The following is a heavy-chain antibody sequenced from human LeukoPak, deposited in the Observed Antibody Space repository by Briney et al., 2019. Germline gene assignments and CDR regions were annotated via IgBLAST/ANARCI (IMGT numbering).Heavy chain of an antibody. D-gene: IGHD2-15*01. CDR1: GFTFTNSL. CDR2: LSYDGTE. V-gene: IGHV3-30-3*01. Sequence: GGSLRLSCAASGFTFTNSLLHWVRQAPGRGLEWVALLSYDGTENYADSVKGRVTVSRDNSQNTLYLELTSLRSEDTAMYYCARESGGSGYAGDLDNWDQGSLVTDSS. J-gene: IGHJ4*02. CDR3: ARESGGSGYAGDLDN.